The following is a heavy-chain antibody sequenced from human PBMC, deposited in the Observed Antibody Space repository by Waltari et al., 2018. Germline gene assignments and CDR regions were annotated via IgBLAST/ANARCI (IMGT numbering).Heavy chain of an antibody. CDR2: IYTSGDA. CDR1: GASVTVGAYY. Sequence: QVQLRESGPGLVKPSQTLSLTCTVSGASVTVGAYYWVWIRQPAGKGLEWIGQIYTSGDARNKSSLKGRLTVSLDSSTNQFSLTLSSVTAADTAVYYCARPLDYGGNQGPYYYYYMDVWGKGTTVTVSS. J-gene: IGHJ6*03. D-gene: IGHD4-17*01. CDR3: ARPLDYGGNQGPYYYYYMDV. V-gene: IGHV4-61*09.